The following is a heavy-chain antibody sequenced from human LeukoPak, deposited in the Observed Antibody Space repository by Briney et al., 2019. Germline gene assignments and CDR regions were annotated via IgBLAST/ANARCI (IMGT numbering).Heavy chain of an antibody. CDR3: ATLSLPSYFDY. CDR2: IYHSGST. J-gene: IGHJ4*02. CDR1: GGSISSSNW. Sequence: PSETLSLTCAVSGGSISSSNWWNWVRQPPGKGLEWIGEIYHSGSTNYNPSLKTRLTISVDESKNQFSLKLSSVTAADTAIYYCATLSLPSYFDYWGQGALVTVSS. V-gene: IGHV4-4*02.